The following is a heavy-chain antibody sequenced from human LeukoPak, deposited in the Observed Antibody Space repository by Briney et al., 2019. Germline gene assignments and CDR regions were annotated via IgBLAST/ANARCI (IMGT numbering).Heavy chain of an antibody. CDR1: GFTFSTYA. CDR2: ISGSGGTT. D-gene: IGHD3-10*01. Sequence: GGSLRLSCAASGFTFSTYAMNWVRRAPGKGLEWVSSISGSGGTTYYADSVQGRFTISRDNSKNTLYLQMNSLRAEDTASYYCAKHRASGMWSDFDYWGQGTLVTVSS. J-gene: IGHJ4*02. CDR3: AKHRASGMWSDFDY. V-gene: IGHV3-23*01.